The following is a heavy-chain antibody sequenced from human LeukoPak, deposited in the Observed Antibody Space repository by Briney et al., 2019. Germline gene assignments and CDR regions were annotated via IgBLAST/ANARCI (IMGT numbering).Heavy chain of an antibody. CDR3: ARVPDRVLADY. J-gene: IGHJ4*02. CDR1: GFAFSSYW. CDR2: IKQDGSEK. Sequence: AGSRGLSYVASGFAFSSYWMSWVRQAPGKGLEWVANIKQDGSEKYYVDSVKGRFTISRDNAKNSLYLQMNSLRAEDTAVYYCARVPDRVLADYWGQGTLVTVSS. V-gene: IGHV3-7*03. D-gene: IGHD1-1*01.